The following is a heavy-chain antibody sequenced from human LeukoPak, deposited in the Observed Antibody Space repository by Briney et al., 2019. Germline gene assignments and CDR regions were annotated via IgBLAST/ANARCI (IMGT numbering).Heavy chain of an antibody. D-gene: IGHD6-19*01. J-gene: IGHJ4*02. CDR2: IYYSGST. V-gene: IGHV4-39*01. CDR1: GGSISSSSYY. Sequence: SETLSLTCTVSGGSISSSSYYWGWIRQPPGTGLEWIGSIYYSGSTYYNPSLKSRVTISVDTSKNQFSLKLSSVTAADTAVYYCARVYSSGWYYFDYWGQGTLVTVSS. CDR3: ARVYSSGWYYFDY.